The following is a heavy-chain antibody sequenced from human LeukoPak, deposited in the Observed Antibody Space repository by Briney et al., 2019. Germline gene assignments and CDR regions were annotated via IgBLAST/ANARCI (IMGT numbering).Heavy chain of an antibody. Sequence: SETLSLTCAVYGGSFSGYYWSWIRQPPGKGLEWIREINHSGSTNYNPSLKSRVTISVDTSKNQFSLKLSSVTAADTAVYYCARGSIGADYYYGMDVWGQGTTVTVSS. CDR3: ARGSIGADYYYGMDV. J-gene: IGHJ6*02. CDR1: GGSFSGYY. D-gene: IGHD2/OR15-2a*01. V-gene: IGHV4-34*01. CDR2: INHSGST.